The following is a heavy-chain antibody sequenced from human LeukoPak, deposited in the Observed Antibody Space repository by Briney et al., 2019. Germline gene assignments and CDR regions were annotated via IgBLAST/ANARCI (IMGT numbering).Heavy chain of an antibody. Sequence: GGSLRLSCAASGFTFSSYEMNWVRQAPGKGLEWVSYISSSGSTIYYADSVKGRFTISRDNAKNSLYLQMNSLRAEDTAVYYCARGTRYFDWLTQYYYYYGMTSGAKGPRSPSP. V-gene: IGHV3-48*03. CDR1: GFTFSSYE. CDR3: ARGTRYFDWLTQYYYYYGMTS. CDR2: ISSSGSTI. D-gene: IGHD3-9*01. J-gene: IGHJ6*02.